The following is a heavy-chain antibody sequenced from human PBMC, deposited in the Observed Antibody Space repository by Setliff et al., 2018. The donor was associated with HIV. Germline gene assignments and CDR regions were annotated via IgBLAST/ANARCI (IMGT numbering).Heavy chain of an antibody. J-gene: IGHJ3*02. CDR3: ARNQDIDMANDAFDM. CDR1: GGTFSSYS. Sequence: SVKVSCKASGGTFSSYSITWVRQAPGQGLEWMGGIIPIFNTANYAQKFQGRVTITADTSTDTVYMEVRSLRSDDTAVYFCARNQDIDMANDAFDMWGQGTVVTVSS. V-gene: IGHV1-69*06. CDR2: IIPIFNTA. D-gene: IGHD2-15*01.